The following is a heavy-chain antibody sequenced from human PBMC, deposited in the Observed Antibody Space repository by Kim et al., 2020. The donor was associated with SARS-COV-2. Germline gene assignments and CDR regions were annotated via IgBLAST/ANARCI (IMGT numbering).Heavy chain of an antibody. D-gene: IGHD2-8*02. CDR1: GYGFANYW. CDR3: SINDIKPTGGGFFDL. CDR2: IDPKDSYT. Sequence: GESLKISCKGSGYGFANYWINWVRQMPGKGLEWMGNIDPKDSYTNYSPSFQGRVTISVDKSLSTAYLQWRSLEASDTATYYCSINDIKPTGGGFFDLWGRGTLITVSS. J-gene: IGHJ2*01. V-gene: IGHV5-10-1*01.